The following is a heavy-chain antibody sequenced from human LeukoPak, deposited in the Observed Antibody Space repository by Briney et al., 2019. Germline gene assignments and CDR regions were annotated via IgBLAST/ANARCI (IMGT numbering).Heavy chain of an antibody. CDR3: AKARIGYCNRTSCTNGLDV. D-gene: IGHD2-2*01. Sequence: PGGSLRLSCAASGFTFSNYAMNWVRQAPGKGLEWVSAISGSGGGTFYADSVKGRFTISRDNSKNTLYLQMNSLRADDTAVFYCAKARIGYCNRTSCTNGLDVWGQGTTVTVS. CDR1: GFTFSNYA. CDR2: ISGSGGGT. J-gene: IGHJ6*02. V-gene: IGHV3-23*01.